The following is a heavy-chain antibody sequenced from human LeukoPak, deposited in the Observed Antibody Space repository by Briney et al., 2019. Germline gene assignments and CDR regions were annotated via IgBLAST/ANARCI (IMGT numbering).Heavy chain of an antibody. CDR2: ISSSNNYI. CDR3: ARRSPNYYFDY. Sequence: GGSLRLSCAASGFTFSNYNMNWVRQAPGKGLEWVSSISSSNNYIYYADSVKGRFTISRDNAKNSMYLQMNSLRAEDTAVYYCARRSPNYYFDYWGQGTPVTVSS. V-gene: IGHV3-21*01. J-gene: IGHJ4*02. CDR1: GFTFSNYN.